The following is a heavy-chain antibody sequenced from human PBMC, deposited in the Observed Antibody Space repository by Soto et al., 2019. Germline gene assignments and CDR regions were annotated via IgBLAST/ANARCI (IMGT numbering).Heavy chain of an antibody. Sequence: EVQLVESGGGLVKPGGSLRLCCAASGFTFSNAWMSWVRQAPGKGLEWVGRIKSKTDGGTTDYAAPVKGRFTISRDDSKNTLYLQMNSLKTEDTAVYYCTTRTYYYDSSGYYSLSYWGQGTLVTVSS. CDR1: GFTFSNAW. CDR3: TTRTYYYDSSGYYSLSY. V-gene: IGHV3-15*01. D-gene: IGHD3-22*01. CDR2: IKSKTDGGTT. J-gene: IGHJ4*02.